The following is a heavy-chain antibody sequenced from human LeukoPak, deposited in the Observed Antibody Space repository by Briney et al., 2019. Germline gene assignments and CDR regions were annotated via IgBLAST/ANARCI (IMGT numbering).Heavy chain of an antibody. J-gene: IGHJ4*02. CDR2: INTYNGNT. V-gene: IGHV1-18*04. Sequence: WASVKVSCKASGYTFTSFGISWVRQAPGQGLEWMGWINTYNGNTNYAQKVQGRVTLTTDTSTSIGYMEMRSLRSDDTAVYYCARDLSNDSRGYPGYWGQGTLVTVSS. CDR1: GYTFTSFG. D-gene: IGHD3-22*01. CDR3: ARDLSNDSRGYPGY.